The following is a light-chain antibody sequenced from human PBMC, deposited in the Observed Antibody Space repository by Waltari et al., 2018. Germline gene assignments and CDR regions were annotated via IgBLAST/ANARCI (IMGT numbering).Light chain of an antibody. Sequence: QSALTQPASVSGSPGQSITISSTGTSSDVGVYNYASWYQQHPGKAPKLMIYEVSNRPSGVSKRFSGSKSGNTTSLTISGLQAEDEADYYCSSYTSSSTRVFGTGTKVTVL. V-gene: IGLV2-14*01. CDR1: SSDVGVYNY. CDR2: EVS. CDR3: SSYTSSSTRV. J-gene: IGLJ1*01.